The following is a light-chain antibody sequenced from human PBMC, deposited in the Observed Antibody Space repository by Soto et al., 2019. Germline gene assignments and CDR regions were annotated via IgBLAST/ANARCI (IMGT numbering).Light chain of an antibody. J-gene: IGLJ2*01. V-gene: IGLV2-14*01. CDR2: EVT. Sequence: QSALTQPASVSGSPGQSITISCTGSSSDVGGYNYVFWYQQHPGNSPKLIIYEVTKRPSGVSRRFSGSKSGNTASLTISGLRAEDEADYYCSSYTSTNPLEVAFGGGTNLTVL. CDR3: SSYTSTNPLEVA. CDR1: SSDVGGYNY.